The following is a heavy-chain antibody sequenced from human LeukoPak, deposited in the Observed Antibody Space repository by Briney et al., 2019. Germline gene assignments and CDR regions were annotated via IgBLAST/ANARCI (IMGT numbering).Heavy chain of an antibody. CDR3: ARLSPDRIAAWGFAFDI. V-gene: IGHV1-2*02. CDR1: GYTFTGYY. J-gene: IGHJ3*02. Sequence: GASVKVSCKASGYTFTGYYMRWVRQAPGQGLEWMGWINPNSGGTNYAQKFQGRVTMTRDTSISTAYMELSRLRSDDTAVYYCARLSPDRIAAWGFAFDIWGQGTMVTVSS. CDR2: INPNSGGT. D-gene: IGHD6-13*01.